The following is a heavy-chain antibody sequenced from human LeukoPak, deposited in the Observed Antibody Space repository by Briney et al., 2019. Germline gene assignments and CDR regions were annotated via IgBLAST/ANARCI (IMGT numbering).Heavy chain of an antibody. CDR3: ARGNYYDMDV. J-gene: IGHJ6*02. Sequence: GGSLRLSCAASGXTFSTYWMHWVRQAPGKGLVWVSRISSDGSGTSYADSVKGRFTISRDNAKMYLQMNSLRAEDTAVYYCARGNYYDMDVWGQGTTVTVSS. CDR2: ISSDGSGT. CDR1: GXTFSTYW. V-gene: IGHV3-74*01.